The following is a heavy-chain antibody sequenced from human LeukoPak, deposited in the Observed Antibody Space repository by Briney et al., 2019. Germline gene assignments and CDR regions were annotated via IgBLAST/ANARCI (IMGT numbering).Heavy chain of an antibody. D-gene: IGHD3-10*01. V-gene: IGHV3-23*01. J-gene: IGHJ5*02. CDR2: ISGSGGST. CDR1: GFTFSSYA. CDR3: AKDVSVRGVKGNWLDP. Sequence: GGSLRLSCAASGFTFSSYAMSWVRQAPGKGLEWVSAISGSGGSTYYADSVKGRFTISRDNSKNTLYLQMNSLRAEDTAVYYCAKDVSVRGVKGNWLDPWGQGTLVTVSS.